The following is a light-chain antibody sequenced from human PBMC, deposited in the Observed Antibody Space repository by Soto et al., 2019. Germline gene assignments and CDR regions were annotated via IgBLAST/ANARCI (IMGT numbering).Light chain of an antibody. CDR2: EVV. Sequence: LTQPPSASGTPGQSVTISCTGTKNDIGVYDFVSWYQHHPGKAPRLIIYEVVQRPSGVPDRFSGSKSGNTASLTVSGLQAGDVADYFYKSYADSNTYVCGSGTKVTVL. CDR1: KNDIGVYDF. J-gene: IGLJ1*01. V-gene: IGLV2-8*01. CDR3: KSYADSNTYV.